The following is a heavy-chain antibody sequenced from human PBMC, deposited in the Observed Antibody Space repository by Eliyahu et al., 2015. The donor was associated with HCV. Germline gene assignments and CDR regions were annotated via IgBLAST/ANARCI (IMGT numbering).Heavy chain of an antibody. CDR2: IHYSGST. CDR1: XXSITXYX. CDR3: ASGGGGIAVTGTGGWFDP. Sequence: QVQLQESGPGLVKPSETLSLTCTVSXXSITXYXWRWXRQPPXKGLEWIGYIHYSGSTNYNPSLKSRVTXSIDTSKNQFSLNLTSVTAADTAMYYCASGGGGIAVTGTGGWFDPWGQGTLVTVSS. V-gene: IGHV4-59*01. D-gene: IGHD6-19*01. J-gene: IGHJ5*02.